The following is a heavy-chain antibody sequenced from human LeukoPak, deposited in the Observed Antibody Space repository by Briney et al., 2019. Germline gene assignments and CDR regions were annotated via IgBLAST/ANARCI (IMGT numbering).Heavy chain of an antibody. CDR3: ARSAVGGHNDF. CDR1: GDSVSSNSAA. J-gene: IGHJ4*02. D-gene: IGHD3-16*01. Sequence: SQTLSLTCAISGDSVSSNSAAWIWFRQSPSRGLEWLARTYFRSKWYYDYAVSVKSRIVISPDTSENQFSLQLNSVTPDDTAVYFCARSAVGGHNDFWGQGTLATVSS. V-gene: IGHV6-1*01. CDR2: TYFRSKWYY.